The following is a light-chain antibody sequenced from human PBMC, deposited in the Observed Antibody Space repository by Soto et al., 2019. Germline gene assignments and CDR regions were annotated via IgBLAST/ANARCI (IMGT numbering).Light chain of an antibody. J-gene: IGKJ1*01. CDR3: HHYNDYSWT. V-gene: IGKV1-5*03. CDR1: QSISIW. Sequence: DIHMTQSPSTLSASVGDRVTITCRASQSISIWLAWYQQKPGRAPNLLIYGTSSLDSGVPSRFSGSGSGTEFTLTISSLQPDDFATYYCHHYNDYSWTFGQGTKVEIK. CDR2: GTS.